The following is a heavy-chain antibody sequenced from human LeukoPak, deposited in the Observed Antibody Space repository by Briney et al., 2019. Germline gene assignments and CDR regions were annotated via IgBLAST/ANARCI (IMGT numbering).Heavy chain of an antibody. CDR3: ARKRSVGSNWYPFDY. J-gene: IGHJ4*02. D-gene: IGHD6-13*01. CDR1: GGSISSYY. V-gene: IGHV4-59*01. CDR2: VYNTGTT. Sequence: SETLSLTCTVSGGSISSYYWSWIRQPPGKGLEWIGYVYNTGTTNYNPSLKGRVTMSVDMSKNQFSLKLRSVTAADTAVYYCARKRSVGSNWYPFDYWGQGTLVTVSS.